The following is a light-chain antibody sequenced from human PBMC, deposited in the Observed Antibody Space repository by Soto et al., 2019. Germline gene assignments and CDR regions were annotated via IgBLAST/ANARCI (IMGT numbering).Light chain of an antibody. CDR3: QKSYGTPIT. J-gene: IGKJ5*01. CDR1: QTIRKY. V-gene: IGKV1-39*01. Sequence: QMTQSPSSLSASVGDNVTITCRASQTIRKYLNWYQQKPPKAPKLLIYTASRLHSGVPSRFSGSGSGTDFTLTITSLKPEEFATYYCQKSYGTPITFGQGTRREIK. CDR2: TAS.